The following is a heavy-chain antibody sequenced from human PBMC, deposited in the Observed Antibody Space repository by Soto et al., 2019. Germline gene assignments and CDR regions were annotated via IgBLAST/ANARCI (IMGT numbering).Heavy chain of an antibody. Sequence: VQSVESGGGLQQSGGSLRLSCTVSGLNFENYAFHWVRQAPGKGLEWVSGITSKSNHITYADSERGRFTISRDNATRSLFLQMKSLRPEDTAFYYCVKDKWGVLTTMFDQWGQGTLVTVSS. V-gene: IGHV3-9*01. CDR3: VKDKWGVLTTMFDQ. CDR1: GLNFENYA. D-gene: IGHD5-18*01. CDR2: ITSKSNHI. J-gene: IGHJ4*02.